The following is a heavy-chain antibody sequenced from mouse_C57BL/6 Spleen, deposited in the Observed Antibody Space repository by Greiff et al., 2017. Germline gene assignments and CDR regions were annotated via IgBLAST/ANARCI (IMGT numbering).Heavy chain of an antibody. J-gene: IGHJ2*01. Sequence: EVKVVESGGDLVKPGGSLKLSCAASGFTFSSYGMSWVRQTPDKRLEWVATISSGGSYTYYPDSVKGRFTISRDNAKNTLYLQMSSLKSEDTAVYYCARHGSSFEYFDYWGQGTTLTVSS. CDR3: ARHGSSFEYFDY. CDR2: ISSGGSYT. D-gene: IGHD1-1*01. CDR1: GFTFSSYG. V-gene: IGHV5-6*01.